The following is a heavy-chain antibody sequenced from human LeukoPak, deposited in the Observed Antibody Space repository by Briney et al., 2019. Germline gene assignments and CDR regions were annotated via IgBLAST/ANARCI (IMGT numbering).Heavy chain of an antibody. CDR3: AKALFSEWLTPED. V-gene: IGHV3-23*05. D-gene: IGHD6-19*01. CDR2: MDGSGTYT. CDR1: GFTVSPFA. J-gene: IGHJ4*02. Sequence: GGSLRLSCAGSGFTVSPFAMILVRQAPGKGLEWLSSMDGSGTYTHYADSVKGRFTISRDNSKNTVYLYMNNLRAEDTALYYCAKALFSEWLTPEDWSQGTLVTVSS.